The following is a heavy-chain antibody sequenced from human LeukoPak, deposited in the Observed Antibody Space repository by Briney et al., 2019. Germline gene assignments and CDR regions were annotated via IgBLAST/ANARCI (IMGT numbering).Heavy chain of an antibody. J-gene: IGHJ5*02. Sequence: SVKVSCKASGGTFSSYAISWVRQAPGQGLEWMGGIIPIFGTANYAQKFQGRVTITADKSTSTAYMELSSLRSEDTAVYYCARETTRSRQGLSSWYGSGWFDPWGQGTLVTVSS. CDR3: ARETTRSRQGLSSWYGSGWFDP. CDR2: IIPIFGTA. CDR1: GGTFSSYA. D-gene: IGHD6-13*01. V-gene: IGHV1-69*06.